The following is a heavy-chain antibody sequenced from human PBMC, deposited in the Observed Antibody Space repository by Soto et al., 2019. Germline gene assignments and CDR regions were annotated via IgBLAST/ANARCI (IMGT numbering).Heavy chain of an antibody. CDR3: TTGYSSGFSTGEYY. J-gene: IGHJ4*02. CDR1: GFTFSNAW. CDR2: IKSKTDGGTT. Sequence: GGSLRLSCAASGFTFSNAWMSWVRQAPGKGLEWVGRIKSKTDGGTTDYAAPVKGRFTISRDDSKNTLYLQMNSLKTEDTAVYYCTTGYSSGFSTGEYYWGKGTLVPVSS. V-gene: IGHV3-15*01. D-gene: IGHD6-19*01.